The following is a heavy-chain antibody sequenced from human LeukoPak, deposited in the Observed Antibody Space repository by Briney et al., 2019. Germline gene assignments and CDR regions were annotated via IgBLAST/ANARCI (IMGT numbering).Heavy chain of an antibody. CDR2: INHSGST. J-gene: IGHJ4*02. Sequence: SETLSLTCTVSGYSISSGYYWGWIRQPPGKGLEWMGEINHSGSTNYNPSLKSRVTISVDTSKNQFSLKLSSVTAADTAMYYCVDIVVIPASIIFDYWGRGTLVTVSS. CDR1: GYSISSGYY. V-gene: IGHV4-38-2*02. D-gene: IGHD2-2*03. CDR3: VDIVVIPASIIFDY.